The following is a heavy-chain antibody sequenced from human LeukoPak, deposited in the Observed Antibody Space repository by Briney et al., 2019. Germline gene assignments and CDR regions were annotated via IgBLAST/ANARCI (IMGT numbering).Heavy chain of an antibody. CDR3: ARDQGDGDYIVRTVDY. Sequence: PGRSLRLSCAASGFTVSSNYMTWVRQAPGRGLECGSVIHKNAITYHADTVKGRFTISRDNSKNMLYLQMNSLRAEDTAVYYCARDQGDGDYIVRTVDYWGQGTLVTVSS. CDR2: IHKNAIT. D-gene: IGHD4-17*01. J-gene: IGHJ4*02. V-gene: IGHV3-53*01. CDR1: GFTVSSNY.